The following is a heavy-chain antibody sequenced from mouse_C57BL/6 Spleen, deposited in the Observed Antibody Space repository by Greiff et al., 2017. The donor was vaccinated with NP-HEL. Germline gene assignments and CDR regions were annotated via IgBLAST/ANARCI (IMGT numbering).Heavy chain of an antibody. CDR2: IYPGNSDT. D-gene: IGHD2-10*02. J-gene: IGHJ4*01. CDR1: GYTFTSYW. V-gene: IGHV1-5*01. Sequence: EVRLQQSGTVLARPGASVKMSCKTSGYTFTSYWMHWVKQRPGQGLEWIGAIYPGNSDTSYNQKFKGKAKLTAVTSASTAYMELSSLTNEDSAVYYCTRGRGYGNPYYYAMDYWGQGTSVTVSS. CDR3: TRGRGYGNPYYYAMDY.